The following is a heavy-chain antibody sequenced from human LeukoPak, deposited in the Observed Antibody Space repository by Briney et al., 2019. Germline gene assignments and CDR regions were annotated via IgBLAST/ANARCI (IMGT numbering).Heavy chain of an antibody. J-gene: IGHJ5*02. CDR3: ARSGYSSSWYGGGSYNWFDP. D-gene: IGHD6-13*01. Sequence: PSETLSLTCAVYGGSFSGYYWSWIRQPPGKGLEWIGEINHSGSTNYNPSLKSRVTISVDPSKNQFSLKLSSGTAADTAVYYWARSGYSSSWYGGGSYNWFDPWGQGTLVIVSS. CDR1: GGSFSGYY. CDR2: INHSGST. V-gene: IGHV4-34*01.